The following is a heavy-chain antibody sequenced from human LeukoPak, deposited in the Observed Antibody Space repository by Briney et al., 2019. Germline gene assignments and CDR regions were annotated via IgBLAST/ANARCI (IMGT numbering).Heavy chain of an antibody. CDR3: ARARSSNWHSYEFDY. CDR2: IYHSGST. D-gene: IGHD1-7*01. CDR1: GGSISSGGYY. V-gene: IGHV4-61*08. Sequence: PSETLSLTCTVSGGSISSGGYYWSWIRQPLGKGLEWIGYIYHSGSTNYNPSLKSRVTISVDTSKNQFSLRLSSVTAADTAVYYCARARSSNWHSYEFDYWGQGSLVTVSS. J-gene: IGHJ4*02.